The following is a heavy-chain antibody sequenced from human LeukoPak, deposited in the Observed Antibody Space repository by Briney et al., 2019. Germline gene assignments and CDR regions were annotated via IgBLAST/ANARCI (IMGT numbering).Heavy chain of an antibody. D-gene: IGHD1-26*01. CDR3: ATPGGLLGDTLDY. J-gene: IGHJ4*02. Sequence: GASVKVSGKVSGYTFTDYYMHCGQQAPGKGLEWMGLVDPEDGETIYAEKFQGRVTITADTSTDTAYMELSSLRSEDTAVYYCATPGGLLGDTLDYWGQGTLVTVSS. V-gene: IGHV1-69-2*01. CDR1: GYTFTDYY. CDR2: VDPEDGET.